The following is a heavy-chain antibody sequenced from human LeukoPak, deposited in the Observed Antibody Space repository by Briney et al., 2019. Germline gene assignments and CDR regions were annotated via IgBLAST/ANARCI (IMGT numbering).Heavy chain of an antibody. CDR3: AKEIYGDSTGGRLQY. J-gene: IGHJ1*01. Sequence: PGGSLRLSCAASGFTFSDYYMSWVRQAPGKGLEWVSVIDGSGGSTYYADSVTGRFTISRDNSKNTLYLQMNSLRAEDTAVYYCAKEIYGDSTGGRLQYWGQGTLVTVSS. CDR2: IDGSGGST. V-gene: IGHV3-23*01. CDR1: GFTFSDYY. D-gene: IGHD4-17*01.